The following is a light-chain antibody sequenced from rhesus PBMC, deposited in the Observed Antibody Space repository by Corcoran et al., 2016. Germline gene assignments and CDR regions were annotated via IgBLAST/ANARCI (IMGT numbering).Light chain of an antibody. CDR1: QSLLDSEDGNHY. Sequence: DIVMTQTPLSLPVTPGEPASISCRSSQSLLDSEDGNHYLDWYLQKPGQSQQLLIYEVSNRASGVPERVSGRGADTDVTLKISRVEAEDVGVYYCMQALEFPLTFGGGPKVEIK. V-gene: IGKV2-104*02. CDR2: EVS. CDR3: MQALEFPLT. J-gene: IGKJ4*01.